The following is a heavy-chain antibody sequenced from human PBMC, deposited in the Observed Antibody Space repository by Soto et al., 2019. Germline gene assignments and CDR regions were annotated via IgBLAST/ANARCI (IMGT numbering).Heavy chain of an antibody. CDR2: IRPDGSEA. D-gene: IGHD7-27*01. V-gene: IGHV3-7*04. CDR3: AREGWGSLLDH. J-gene: IGHJ4*02. Sequence: EVQLVESGGDLVQPGGSLRLSCAASGFTFSTYWMTWVRQVPGKGLEWVAHIRPDGSEAGYVDSVKGRFTISRDNDKNSLHLHMSSRRVDETAVYYCAREGWGSLLDHWGRGTLVTVSS. CDR1: GFTFSTYW.